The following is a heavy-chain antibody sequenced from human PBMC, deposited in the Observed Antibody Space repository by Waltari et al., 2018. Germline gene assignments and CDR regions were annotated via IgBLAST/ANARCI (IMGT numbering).Heavy chain of an antibody. J-gene: IGHJ4*02. D-gene: IGHD3-3*01. Sequence: EVQLVESGGGLVQPGRSLRLSCTASGFTFGDYAMSWFRQAPGKGLEWVGFIRSKAYGGTTEYASSVKGRFTIARDDSKSIAYLQMNSLKTEDTAVYYCTREGDFWSGYYNFLDYWGQGTLVTVSS. CDR1: GFTFGDYA. CDR2: IRSKAYGGTT. CDR3: TREGDFWSGYYNFLDY. V-gene: IGHV3-49*03.